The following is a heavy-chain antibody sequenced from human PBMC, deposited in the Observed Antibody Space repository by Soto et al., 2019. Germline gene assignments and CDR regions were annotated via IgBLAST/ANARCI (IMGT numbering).Heavy chain of an antibody. V-gene: IGHV1-69*12. Sequence: QVQLVQSGAEVKKPGSSVKVSCNASGGTFSSYAISWVRQAPGQGLEWMGGIIPIFGTANYAQKFQGRVTITADESTSTAYMELSSLRSEDTAVYYCARERRGTMADWYFDLWGRGTLVTVSS. J-gene: IGHJ2*01. CDR3: ARERRGTMADWYFDL. CDR2: IIPIFGTA. D-gene: IGHD3-10*01. CDR1: GGTFSSYA.